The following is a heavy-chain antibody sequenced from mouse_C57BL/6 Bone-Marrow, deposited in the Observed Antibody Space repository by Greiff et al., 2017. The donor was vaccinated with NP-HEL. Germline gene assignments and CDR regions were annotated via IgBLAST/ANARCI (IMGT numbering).Heavy chain of an antibody. CDR3: ARSRYYGSRVFAY. V-gene: IGHV1-82*01. J-gene: IGHJ3*01. CDR2: IYPGDGDT. Sequence: QVQLKESGPELVKPGASVKISCKASGYAFSSSWMNWVKQRPGKGLEWIGRIYPGDGDTNYNGKFKGKATLTADKSSSTAYMQLSSLTSEDSAVYFCARSRYYGSRVFAYWGQGTLVTVSA. CDR1: GYAFSSSW. D-gene: IGHD1-1*01.